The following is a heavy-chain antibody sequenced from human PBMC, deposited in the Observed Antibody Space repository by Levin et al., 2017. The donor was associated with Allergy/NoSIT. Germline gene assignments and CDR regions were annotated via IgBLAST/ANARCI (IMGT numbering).Heavy chain of an antibody. V-gene: IGHV3-23*01. CDR2: ISGSGGST. J-gene: IGHJ2*01. Sequence: GGSLRLSCAASGFTFSSYAMSWVRQAPGKGLEWVSAISGSGGSTYYADSVKGRFTISRDNSKNTLYLQMNSLRAEDTAVYYCAKASRAGYGDNLERYFDLWGRGTLVTVSS. D-gene: IGHD4-17*01. CDR3: AKASRAGYGDNLERYFDL. CDR1: GFTFSSYA.